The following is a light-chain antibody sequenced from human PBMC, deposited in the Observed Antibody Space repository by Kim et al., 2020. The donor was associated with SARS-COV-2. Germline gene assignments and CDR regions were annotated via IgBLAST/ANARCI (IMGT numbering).Light chain of an antibody. CDR3: QQYSRSPLT. V-gene: IGKV3-20*01. Sequence: SPGEGATLSCRASQSVSSIYLAWYQQKSGRAPRLLIYGASNRVTGTPDRFSGSGSGTDFTLTISRLEPEDFAVYYCQQYSRSPLTFGGGTKVDIK. CDR1: QSVSSIY. J-gene: IGKJ4*01. CDR2: GAS.